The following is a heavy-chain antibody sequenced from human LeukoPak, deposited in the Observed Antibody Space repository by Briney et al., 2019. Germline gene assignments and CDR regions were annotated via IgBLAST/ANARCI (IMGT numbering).Heavy chain of an antibody. CDR3: ARGPHAGYSSGWYYFDY. D-gene: IGHD6-19*01. J-gene: IGHJ4*02. CDR2: IIPIFGTA. Sequence: ASVKVSCKASGGTFSSYAISWVRQAPGQGLEWMGGIIPIFGTANYAQKFQGRVTITTDESTSTAHMELRSLRSDDTAVYYCARGPHAGYSSGWYYFDYWGQGTLVTVSS. V-gene: IGHV1-69*05. CDR1: GGTFSSYA.